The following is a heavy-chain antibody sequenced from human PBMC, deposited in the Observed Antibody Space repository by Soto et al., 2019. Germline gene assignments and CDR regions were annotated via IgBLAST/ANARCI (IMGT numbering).Heavy chain of an antibody. CDR2: IKQDGSEK. V-gene: IGHV3-7*01. CDR3: AGCIAVATNYYYYGMDV. Sequence: SLRLSCAASGFTFSSYWMSWVRQAPGKGLEWVANIKQDGSEKYYVDSVKGRFTISRDNAKNSLYLQMNSLRAEDTAVYYCAGCIAVATNYYYYGMDVWGQGTTVTVSS. CDR1: GFTFSSYW. J-gene: IGHJ6*02. D-gene: IGHD6-19*01.